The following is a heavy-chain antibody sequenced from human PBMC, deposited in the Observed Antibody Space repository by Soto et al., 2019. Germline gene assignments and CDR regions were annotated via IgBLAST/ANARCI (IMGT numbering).Heavy chain of an antibody. Sequence: QVQLVESGGGVVQPGRSLRLSCAASGFTFSSYGMNWVRQAPGKGLEWVAVISYDGSNKYYADSVKGRFTISRHSAKNMRYLQMNSLRAEDTAVYYCAKGDGSSWHCYCGMGGWGQGTTVTVSS. CDR2: ISYDGSNK. J-gene: IGHJ6*02. CDR3: AKGDGSSWHCYCGMGG. D-gene: IGHD6-13*01. V-gene: IGHV3-30*18. CDR1: GFTFSSYG.